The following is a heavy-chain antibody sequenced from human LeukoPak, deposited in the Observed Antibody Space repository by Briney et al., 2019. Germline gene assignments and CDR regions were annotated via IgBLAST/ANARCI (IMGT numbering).Heavy chain of an antibody. Sequence: SQTLSLTCAISGDSFSSSGVAWTWIRQSPSRGLEWLGKTYYASQWSHEYALSVKSRITINPDTSKNQFSLQLNSVTPEDTAVYYCTRGRNSAFDYWGQGTLVTVSS. CDR1: GDSFSSSGVA. CDR3: TRGRNSAFDY. CDR2: TYYASQWSH. J-gene: IGHJ4*02. V-gene: IGHV6-1*01. D-gene: IGHD1-14*01.